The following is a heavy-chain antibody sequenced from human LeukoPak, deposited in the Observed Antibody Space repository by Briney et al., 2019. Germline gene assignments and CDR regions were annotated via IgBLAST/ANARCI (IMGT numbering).Heavy chain of an antibody. J-gene: IGHJ4*02. V-gene: IGHV3-53*01. CDR1: GFTVSSHY. D-gene: IGHD1-1*01. CDR3: ARGGVNYWNPRY. Sequence: PGGSLRLSCVASGFTVSSHYMSWVRQAPGKGLEWVSLLYTGGRTYYADSVEGRFTISRDDSKNTVYLHMNTVRAEDTAMYYCARGGVNYWNPRYWGQGILVTVSS. CDR2: LYTGGRT.